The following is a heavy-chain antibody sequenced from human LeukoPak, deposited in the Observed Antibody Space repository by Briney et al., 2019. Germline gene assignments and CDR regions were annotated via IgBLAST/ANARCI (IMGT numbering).Heavy chain of an antibody. CDR2: ISGSGDST. J-gene: IGHJ5*02. V-gene: IGHV3-23*01. Sequence: GGSLRLSCAASGFTFSYYAMSWVRQAPGKGLEWVSVISGSGDSTDYADSVKGRFTISRDNSKNTLYLQMNSLRAEDTAVYYCAKDYSKTSYYGSGTYYRPNWFDPWGQGTLVTVSS. CDR3: AKDYSKTSYYGSGTYYRPNWFDP. D-gene: IGHD3-10*01. CDR1: GFTFSYYA.